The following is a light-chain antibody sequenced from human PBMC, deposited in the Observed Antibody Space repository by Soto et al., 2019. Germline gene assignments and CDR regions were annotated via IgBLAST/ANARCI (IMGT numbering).Light chain of an antibody. CDR2: DIS. CDR3: QQYNNWPS. J-gene: IGKJ5*01. V-gene: IGKV3-15*01. CDR1: QTVSRN. Sequence: EVVITQYTATLSVSPGERATLSFRASQTVSRNLAWYQQRPGQAPRLLIYDISSRATGVPARFSGSGSETEFTLTIRSLQSEDFAVYFCQQYNNWPSFGQGTRLEIK.